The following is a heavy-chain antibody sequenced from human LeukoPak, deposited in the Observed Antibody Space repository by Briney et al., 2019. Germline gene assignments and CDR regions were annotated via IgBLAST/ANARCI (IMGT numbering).Heavy chain of an antibody. J-gene: IGHJ6*02. Sequence: ASVKVSCKASGFTFTTSAMHWVRQARGQRLEWIGWIAVDSGDTNYAQKFQERVTITRDMSTSTAYMELSSLRSEDTAAYYCAADYNWNLDYYYYYGMDVWGLGTTVTVSS. D-gene: IGHD1-20*01. CDR1: GFTFTTSA. CDR2: IAVDSGDT. V-gene: IGHV1-58*02. CDR3: AADYNWNLDYYYYYGMDV.